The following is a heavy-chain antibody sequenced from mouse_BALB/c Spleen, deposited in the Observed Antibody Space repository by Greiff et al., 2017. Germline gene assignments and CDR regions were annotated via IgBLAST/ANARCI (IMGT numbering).Heavy chain of an antibody. CDR1: GFTFTDYY. CDR2: IRNKANGYTT. CDR3: ARNYYGSSYVYYAMDY. Sequence: EVQVVESGGGLVQPGGSLRLSCATSGFTFTDYYMSWVRQPPGKALEWLGFIRNKANGYTTEYSASVKGRFTISRDNSQSILYLQMNTLRAEDSATYYCARNYYGSSYVYYAMDYWGQGTSVTVSS. V-gene: IGHV7-3*02. J-gene: IGHJ4*01. D-gene: IGHD1-1*01.